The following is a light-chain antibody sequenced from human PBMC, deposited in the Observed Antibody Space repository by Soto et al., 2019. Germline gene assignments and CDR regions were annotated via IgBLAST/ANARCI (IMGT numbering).Light chain of an antibody. V-gene: IGKV1-9*01. CDR2: TAS. J-gene: IGKJ5*01. CDR3: QKRHSFPIP. CDR1: QGIGSS. Sequence: DIQLTQSPSLLSASVGDRVTITCRASQGIGSSLAWYHQKAGKAPKLLIHTASTLQSGVPSRFSGSGSGTDFTLTIPSLPPENFANYLRQKRHSFPIPFGQGTPLEIK.